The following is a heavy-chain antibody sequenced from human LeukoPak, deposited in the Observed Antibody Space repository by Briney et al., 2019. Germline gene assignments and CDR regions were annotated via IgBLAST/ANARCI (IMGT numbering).Heavy chain of an antibody. D-gene: IGHD3-3*01. CDR1: GYTFTSYG. V-gene: IGHV1-2*02. J-gene: IGHJ5*02. CDR2: INPNSGGT. Sequence: GASVKVSCKASGYTFTSYGTSWVRQAPGQGLEWMGWINPNSGGTNYAQKFQGRVTMTRDTSISTAYMELSRLRSDDTAVYYCARDGYYDFWSGYYHNWFDPWGQGTLVTVSS. CDR3: ARDGYYDFWSGYYHNWFDP.